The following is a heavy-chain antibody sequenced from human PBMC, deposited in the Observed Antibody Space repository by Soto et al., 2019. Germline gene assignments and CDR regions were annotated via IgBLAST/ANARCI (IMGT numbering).Heavy chain of an antibody. J-gene: IGHJ6*02. CDR2: ISYDGSNK. V-gene: IGHV3-30-3*01. D-gene: IGHD3-3*01. CDR1: GFTFSSYA. CDR3: ARASRYDFWSGYYFRLGMDV. Sequence: GGSLRLSCAASGFTFSSYAMHWVRQAPGKGLEWVAVISYDGSNKYYADSVKGRFTTSRDNSKNTLYLQMNSLRAEDTAVYYCARASRYDFWSGYYFRLGMDVWGQGSTVTVSS.